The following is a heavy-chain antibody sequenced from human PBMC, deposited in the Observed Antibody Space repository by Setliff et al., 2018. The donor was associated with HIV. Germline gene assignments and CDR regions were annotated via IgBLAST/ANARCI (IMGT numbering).Heavy chain of an antibody. D-gene: IGHD4-17*01. V-gene: IGHV3-53*01. CDR1: GFTFSASP. Sequence: GSLRLSCAASGFTFSASPMHWVRQAPGKGLEWVGTYYADSVKGRFTISGDNSKSIAYLQMNSLKTEDTAVYYCTRTWTTLHMDVWGKGTTVTVSS. CDR3: TRTWTTLHMDV. CDR2: GT. J-gene: IGHJ6*03.